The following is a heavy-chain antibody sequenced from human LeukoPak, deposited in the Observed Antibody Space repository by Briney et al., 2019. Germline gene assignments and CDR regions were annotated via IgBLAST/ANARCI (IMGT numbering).Heavy chain of an antibody. D-gene: IGHD3-9*01. Sequence: ASVKVSCKASGYTFTTYDINWVRQAPGQGLEWMGWMNPYSGNTGYAQKFQGRVTMTGNTSISTAYMELSSLRSEDTAVYYCARGHIPVVIRSLDWSGRYYMDVWGKGTTVTVSS. CDR2: MNPYSGNT. V-gene: IGHV1-8*01. CDR1: GYTFTTYD. J-gene: IGHJ6*03. CDR3: ARGHIPVVIRSLDWSGRYYMDV.